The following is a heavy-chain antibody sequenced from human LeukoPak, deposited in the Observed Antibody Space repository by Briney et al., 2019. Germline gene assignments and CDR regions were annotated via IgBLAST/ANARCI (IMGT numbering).Heavy chain of an antibody. V-gene: IGHV4-39*07. CDR2: IYYSGST. CDR1: GGSISSSSYY. CDR3: ARDNARYSGYDFYY. D-gene: IGHD5-12*01. J-gene: IGHJ4*02. Sequence: SETLSLTCTVSGGSISSSSYYWGWIRQPPGKGLEWIGSIYYSGSTYYNPSLKSRVTISVDTSKNQFSLKLSSVTAADTAVYYCARDNARYSGYDFYYWGQGTLVTVSS.